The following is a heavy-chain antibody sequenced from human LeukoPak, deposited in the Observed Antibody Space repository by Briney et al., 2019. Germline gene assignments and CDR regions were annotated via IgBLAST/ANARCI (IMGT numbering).Heavy chain of an antibody. D-gene: IGHD2-2*01. CDR1: GGSISSGGYY. Sequence: SETLSLTCTVSGGSISSGGYYWSWIRQPPGKGLEWIGYIYYSGSTNYNPSLKSRVTISVDTSKNQFSLKLSSVTAADTAVYYCARDRRRYCSSTSCYSGLDYWGQGTLVTVSS. CDR2: IYYSGST. V-gene: IGHV4-61*08. J-gene: IGHJ4*02. CDR3: ARDRRRYCSSTSCYSGLDY.